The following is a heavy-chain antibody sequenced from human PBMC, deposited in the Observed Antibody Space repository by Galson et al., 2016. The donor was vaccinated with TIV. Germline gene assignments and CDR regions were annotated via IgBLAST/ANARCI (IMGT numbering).Heavy chain of an antibody. CDR3: AKVYSSSYYPNSIDY. Sequence: SLRLSCAASGFTFSSQTMSWVRQAPGKGLEWVSAISISGASAYYADSVKGRFTISRDNSKKTLYLQMNSLRAEDTAVYYCAKVYSSSYYPNSIDYWGQGTLATVSS. J-gene: IGHJ4*02. CDR2: ISISGASA. V-gene: IGHV3-23*01. D-gene: IGHD3-22*01. CDR1: GFTFSSQT.